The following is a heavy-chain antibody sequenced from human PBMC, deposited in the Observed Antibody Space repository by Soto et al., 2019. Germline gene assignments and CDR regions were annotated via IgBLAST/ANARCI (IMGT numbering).Heavy chain of an antibody. CDR1: GFSLSTSGVG. CDR2: IYWDDDK. CDR3: AHNRGKGYYDSSGYYYGRTFDY. Sequence: SGPTLVNPTQTLTLTCTFSGFSLSTSGVGVGWIRQPPGKALEWLALIYWDDDKRYSPSLKSRLTITKDTSKNQVVLTMTNMDPVDTATYYCAHNRGKGYYDSSGYYYGRTFDYWGQGTLVTVS. V-gene: IGHV2-5*02. D-gene: IGHD3-22*01. J-gene: IGHJ4*02.